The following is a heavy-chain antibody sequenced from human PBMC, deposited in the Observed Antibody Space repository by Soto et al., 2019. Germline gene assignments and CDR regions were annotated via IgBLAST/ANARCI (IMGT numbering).Heavy chain of an antibody. J-gene: IGHJ5*02. CDR3: ARDRGLRYFDWLSHYNWFDP. CDR2: INAGNGNT. D-gene: IGHD3-9*01. V-gene: IGHV1-3*01. Sequence: GASVKVCCKASGYTFTSYAMHWVRQDPGQRLEWMGWINAGNGNTKYSQKFQGRVTITRDTSASTAYMELSSLRSEDTAVYYCARDRGLRYFDWLSHYNWFDPWGQGTLVTVSS. CDR1: GYTFTSYA.